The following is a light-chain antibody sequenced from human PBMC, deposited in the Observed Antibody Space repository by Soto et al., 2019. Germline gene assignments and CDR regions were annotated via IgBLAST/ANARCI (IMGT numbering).Light chain of an antibody. CDR2: TAS. CDR1: QGINKF. V-gene: IGKV1-16*01. CDR3: QQYESYPLP. Sequence: DIQMTQSPSSLSASVGDSVTITCRASQGINKFLAWFQQKPGTAPKSLISTASRLQSGVPSRFSGSGSGTHFTLTINNLQPEDFATYYCQQYESYPLPFGGGTKVDIK. J-gene: IGKJ4*01.